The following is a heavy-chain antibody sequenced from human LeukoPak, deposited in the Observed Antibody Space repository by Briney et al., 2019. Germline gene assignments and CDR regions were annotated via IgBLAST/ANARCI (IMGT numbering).Heavy chain of an antibody. CDR3: TTDQVVRGVTNDY. J-gene: IGHJ4*02. D-gene: IGHD3-10*01. V-gene: IGHV3-15*01. Sequence: GGSLILSCVASGFTFRSAWMNWVRQAPGRGLEWVGRIKSKTDGGATDYAAPVKGRFTISRDDSKTTLYLQMNSLQTEDTAVYYCTTDQVVRGVTNDYWGQGTLVTVSS. CDR1: GFTFRSAW. CDR2: IKSKTDGGAT.